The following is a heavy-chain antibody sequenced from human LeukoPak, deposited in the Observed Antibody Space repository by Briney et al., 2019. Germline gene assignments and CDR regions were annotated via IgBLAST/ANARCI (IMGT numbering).Heavy chain of an antibody. CDR1: GYTFTTYY. V-gene: IGHV1-46*01. J-gene: IGHJ4*02. CDR3: ARDSSGSYYLPDY. Sequence: ASVKVSCKASGYTFTTYYMHWVRQAPGQGLEWMGIISPSGDSTNYAQKFQGRVTMTRDTSTSTVYMELSSLRSEDTAVYYCARDSSGSYYLPDYWGQGTLVTVSS. D-gene: IGHD1-26*01. CDR2: ISPSGDST.